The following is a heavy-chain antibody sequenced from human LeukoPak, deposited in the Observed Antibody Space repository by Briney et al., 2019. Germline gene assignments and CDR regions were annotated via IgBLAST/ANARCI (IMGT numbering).Heavy chain of an antibody. CDR3: ARDGPASQWLVRANWFDP. V-gene: IGHV7-4-1*02. CDR1: GYTFTSYA. CDR2: IHTNTGNP. D-gene: IGHD6-19*01. J-gene: IGHJ5*02. Sequence: ASVKVSCKASGYTFTSYAMNWVRQAPGQGLEWMGWIHTNTGNPTYAQGFTGRFVFSLDTSVTTAYLQISNLKAEDTAVYYCARDGPASQWLVRANWFDPWGQGTLVTVPS.